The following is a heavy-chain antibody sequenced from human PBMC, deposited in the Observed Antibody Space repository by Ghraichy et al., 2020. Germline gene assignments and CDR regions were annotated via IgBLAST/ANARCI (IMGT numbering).Heavy chain of an antibody. J-gene: IGHJ6*02. CDR2: INIDGSST. D-gene: IGHD3-3*01. CDR1: GFTFSSYW. Sequence: GGSLRLSCAASGFTFSSYWMHWVRQAPGKGLVWVSRINIDGSSTSYADSVKGRFTISRDNAKNTLYLQMNSLRAEDTAVYYCAREYYDFWSGYSPDYYYGMDVWGQGTTVTVSS. CDR3: AREYYDFWSGYSPDYYYGMDV. V-gene: IGHV3-74*01.